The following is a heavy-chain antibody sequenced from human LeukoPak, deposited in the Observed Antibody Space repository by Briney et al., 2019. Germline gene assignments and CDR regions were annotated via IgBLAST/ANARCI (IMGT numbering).Heavy chain of an antibody. J-gene: IGHJ4*02. V-gene: IGHV5-51*01. D-gene: IGHD2-15*01. CDR1: GYSFTSFW. Sequence: GGSLKISCKGSGYSFTSFWIGWVRQMPGKGLEWMGVIYPADSDTRYRPSFQGQVTISADKSISIAYLQWSSLKASDTAMYYCVRRGGPRYCSGGSCYYDYWGQGTLVTVSS. CDR2: IYPADSDT. CDR3: VRRGGPRYCSGGSCYYDY.